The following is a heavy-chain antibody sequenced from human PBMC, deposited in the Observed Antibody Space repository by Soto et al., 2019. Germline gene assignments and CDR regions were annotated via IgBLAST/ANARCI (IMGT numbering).Heavy chain of an antibody. Sequence: PVGSLRLSCAASGFTFSSYSMNWVRQAPGKGLEWVSSISSSSSYIYYADSVKGRFTISRDNAKNSLYLQMNRLRAEDTAVYYCARDRIDKTYYDFWSGPYFDYWGQGTLVTVSS. CDR2: ISSSSSYI. CDR1: GFTFSSYS. J-gene: IGHJ4*02. CDR3: ARDRIDKTYYDFWSGPYFDY. V-gene: IGHV3-21*01. D-gene: IGHD3-3*01.